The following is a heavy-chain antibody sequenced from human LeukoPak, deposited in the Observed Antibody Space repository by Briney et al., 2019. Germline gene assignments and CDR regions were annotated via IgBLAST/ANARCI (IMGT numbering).Heavy chain of an antibody. J-gene: IGHJ6*03. D-gene: IGHD2-2*03. Sequence: PSQTLSLTCTVSCGSLNSGGYYWPWIRKHPGKGLEWIGYIYHSGTTYYNPSLNSRVTISVDTSENQFSLKLRSVTAADTAVYYCARVGWIGYYMVVWGRGATVTVSS. V-gene: IGHV4-31*03. CDR2: IYHSGTT. CDR1: CGSLNSGGYY. CDR3: ARVGWIGYYMVV.